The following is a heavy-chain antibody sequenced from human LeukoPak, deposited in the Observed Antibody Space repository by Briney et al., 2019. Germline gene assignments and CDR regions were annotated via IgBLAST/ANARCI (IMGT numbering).Heavy chain of an antibody. J-gene: IGHJ4*02. V-gene: IGHV1-18*01. Sequence: ASVKVSCKASGYTFTSYGISWVRQAPGQGLEWMGWISAYNGNTNYAQKLKGRVTMTTDTSTSTAYMELRSLRSDDTAVYYCARDRERVVATMGYYWGQGTLVTVSS. CDR1: GYTFTSYG. CDR2: ISAYNGNT. D-gene: IGHD5-12*01. CDR3: ARDRERVVATMGYY.